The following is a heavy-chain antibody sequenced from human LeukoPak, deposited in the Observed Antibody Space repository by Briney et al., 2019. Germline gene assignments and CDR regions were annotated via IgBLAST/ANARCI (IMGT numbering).Heavy chain of an antibody. CDR1: GFTFSSYS. CDR3: ASPQKELWFGESFGYYYGMDV. J-gene: IGHJ6*02. CDR2: ISSSSYI. Sequence: PGGSLRLSCAASGFTFSSYSMNWVRQAPGKGLEWVSSISSSSYIYYADSVKGRFTIPRDNAKNSLYLQMNSLRAEDTAVYYCASPQKELWFGESFGYYYGMDVWGQGTTVTVSS. D-gene: IGHD3-10*01. V-gene: IGHV3-21*01.